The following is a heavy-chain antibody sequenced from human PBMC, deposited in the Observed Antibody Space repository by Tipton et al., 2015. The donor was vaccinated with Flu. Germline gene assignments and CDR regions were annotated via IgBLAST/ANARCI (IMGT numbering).Heavy chain of an antibody. V-gene: IGHV3-7*03. D-gene: IGHD3-10*01. CDR2: INLDGSQK. CDR3: ARGGVAPGSY. J-gene: IGHJ4*02. Sequence: SLRLSCAASGFTFSNYWMTWVRQAPGKGLEWVAKINLDGSQKYYVDSAKGRFTISRDNAKNSVYLQMNSLRAEDTAVYYCARGGVAPGSYWGQGTLVTVSS. CDR1: GFTFSNYW.